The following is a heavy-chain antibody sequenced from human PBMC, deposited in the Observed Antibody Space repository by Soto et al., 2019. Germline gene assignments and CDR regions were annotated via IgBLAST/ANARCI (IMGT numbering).Heavy chain of an antibody. CDR2: ISYDGSNK. CDR3: ASDLGNSNGSLPY. Sequence: GGSLRLSCVASGFTFSNYAMNWVRQAPGKGLEWVAVISYDGSNKYYAESVKGRITISRDNSRNKLYLQMNNLRADDTAMYYCASDLGNSNGSLPYWGPG. D-gene: IGHD5-18*01. CDR1: GFTFSNYA. V-gene: IGHV3-30-3*01. J-gene: IGHJ4*02.